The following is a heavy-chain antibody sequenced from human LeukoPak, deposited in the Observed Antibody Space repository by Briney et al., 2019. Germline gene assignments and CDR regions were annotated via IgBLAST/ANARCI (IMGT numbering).Heavy chain of an antibody. CDR1: GFTFSSYE. CDR3: ARDRGSSGPFDY. V-gene: IGHV3-48*03. Sequence: GGSLRLSCAASGFTFSSYEMNWVRQAPGKGLEWVSYISSSGSTIYYVDSMKGRFTISRDNAKNSLYLQMNSLRAEDTAVYYCARDRGSSGPFDYWGQGTLVTVSS. D-gene: IGHD6-19*01. J-gene: IGHJ4*02. CDR2: ISSSGSTI.